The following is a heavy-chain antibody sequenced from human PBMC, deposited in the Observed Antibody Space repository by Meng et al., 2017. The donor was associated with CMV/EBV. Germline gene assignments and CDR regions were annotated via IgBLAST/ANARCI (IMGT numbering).Heavy chain of an antibody. CDR3: ARAVGGSGWYYFDY. CDR2: IYYSGST. Sequence: GSLRLSCTVSGGSISSSSYYWGWIRQPPGKGLEWIGSIYYSGSTYYNPSLKSRVTISVDTSKNQFSLKLSSVTAADPAVYYCARAVGGSGWYYFDYWGQGTLVTVSS. J-gene: IGHJ4*02. V-gene: IGHV4-39*07. D-gene: IGHD6-19*01. CDR1: GGSISSSSYY.